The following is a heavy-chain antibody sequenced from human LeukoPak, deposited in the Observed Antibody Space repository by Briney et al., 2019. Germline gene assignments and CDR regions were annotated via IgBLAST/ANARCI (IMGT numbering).Heavy chain of an antibody. D-gene: IGHD6-19*01. CDR1: GGSISSYY. J-gene: IGHJ4*02. CDR2: IYTSGST. V-gene: IGHV4-4*07. CDR3: AREDVSSGWQRPYYFDY. Sequence: PSETLSLTCTVSGGSISSYYWSWIRQPAGKGLEWIGRIYTSGSTNYNPSLKSRVTISVDKSKNQSSLKLSSVTAADTAVYYCAREDVSSGWQRPYYFDYWGQGTLVTVSS.